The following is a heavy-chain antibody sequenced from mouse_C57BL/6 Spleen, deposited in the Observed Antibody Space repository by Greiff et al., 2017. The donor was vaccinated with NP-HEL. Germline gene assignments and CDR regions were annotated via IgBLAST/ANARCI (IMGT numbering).Heavy chain of an antibody. V-gene: IGHV5-4*03. CDR1: GFTFSSYA. Sequence: EVKLVESGGGLVKPGGSLKLSCAASGFTFSSYAMSWVRQTPEKRLEWVATISDGGSYTYYPDNVKGRFTISRDNAKNNLYLQMSHLKSEDTAMYYCARVYSKFWGFAYWGQGTLVTVSA. CDR2: ISDGGSYT. CDR3: ARVYSKFWGFAY. J-gene: IGHJ3*01. D-gene: IGHD2-5*01.